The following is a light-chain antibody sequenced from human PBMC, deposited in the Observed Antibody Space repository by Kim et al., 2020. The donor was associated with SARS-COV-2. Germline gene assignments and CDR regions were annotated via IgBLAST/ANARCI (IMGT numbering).Light chain of an antibody. CDR2: AAS. CDR1: QSISGY. CDR3: QQSHSTPRT. V-gene: IGKV1-39*01. Sequence: GDRVTITCRSSQSISGYLSWYQQKPGSAPKLLIYAASTLEDGVPSRFSGSGSGTDFTLTISGLQPEDLAIYYCQQSHSTPRTFGQGTSWRS. J-gene: IGKJ2*01.